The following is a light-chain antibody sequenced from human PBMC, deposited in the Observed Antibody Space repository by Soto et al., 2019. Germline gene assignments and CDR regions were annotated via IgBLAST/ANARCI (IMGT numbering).Light chain of an antibody. CDR1: QSVRSNY. V-gene: IGKV3-20*01. Sequence: EIVLTQSPGTLSLSPGERATLSCRASQSVRSNYLAWYQQKPGQAPRLLIYGATSRATGLQDRFSGSGSGTDFTLTISRLEPEDFAVYYCQQLGTFGQGTKVEIK. CDR2: GAT. CDR3: QQLGT. J-gene: IGKJ1*01.